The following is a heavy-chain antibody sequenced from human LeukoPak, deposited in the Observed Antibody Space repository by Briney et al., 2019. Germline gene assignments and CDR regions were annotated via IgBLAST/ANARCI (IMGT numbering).Heavy chain of an antibody. Sequence: SETLSLTCTVSGGSISSYYWSWIRQPPGKGLEWIGYIYYSGSTNYNPSLKSRVTIPVDTSKNQFSLKLSSVTAADTAVYYCAREVASLDSWGQGTLVTVSS. CDR1: GGSISSYY. CDR2: IYYSGST. D-gene: IGHD2-21*01. CDR3: AREVASLDS. V-gene: IGHV4-59*01. J-gene: IGHJ4*02.